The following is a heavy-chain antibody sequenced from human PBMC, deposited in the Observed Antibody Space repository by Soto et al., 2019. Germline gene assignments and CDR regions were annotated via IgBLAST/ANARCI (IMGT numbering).Heavy chain of an antibody. D-gene: IGHD2-15*01. CDR3: AKLGSYCSGGYCYSAEYFHH. CDR1: GFTFSSYS. Sequence: GGSLRLSCAASGFTFSSYSMNWVRQAPGKGLEWVSSISSSSSYIYYADSVKGRFTISRDNAKNSLYLQMNSLRVEDTALYYCAKLGSYCSGGYCYSAEYFHHWGRGTLVTVSS. CDR2: ISSSSSYI. J-gene: IGHJ1*01. V-gene: IGHV3-21*04.